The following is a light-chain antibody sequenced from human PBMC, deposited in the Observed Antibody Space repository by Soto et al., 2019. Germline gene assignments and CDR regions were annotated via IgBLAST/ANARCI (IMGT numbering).Light chain of an antibody. CDR2: TNN. CDR1: SSNIGSNT. Sequence: QSVLTQPPSVSGTPGQRVTISCSGSSSNIGSNTVSWYQQLPGTAPNLLIYTNNQRPSGVPDRFSGSKSGTSASLAISGLQSEDEADYYCAAWDDSLNGVFGGGTKLTVL. V-gene: IGLV1-44*01. J-gene: IGLJ3*02. CDR3: AAWDDSLNGV.